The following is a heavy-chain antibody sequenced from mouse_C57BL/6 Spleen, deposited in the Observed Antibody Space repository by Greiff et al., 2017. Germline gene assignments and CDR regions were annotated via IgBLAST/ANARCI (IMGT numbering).Heavy chain of an antibody. D-gene: IGHD2-1*01. CDR1: GYTFTSYW. Sequence: VQLQQPGAELVKPGASVKLSCKASGYTFTSYWMQWVKQRPGQGLEWIGEIDPSDIYTNYNQKFKGKATLTVDTSSSTAYMQLSSLTSEDSAVYYCARSGGNRDFDYWGQGTTLTVSS. V-gene: IGHV1-50*01. J-gene: IGHJ2*01. CDR3: ARSGGNRDFDY. CDR2: IDPSDIYT.